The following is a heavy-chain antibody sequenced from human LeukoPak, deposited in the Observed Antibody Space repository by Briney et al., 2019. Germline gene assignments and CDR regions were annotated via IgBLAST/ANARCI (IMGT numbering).Heavy chain of an antibody. CDR1: GGTFSSYA. CDR2: INPSGGST. CDR3: ARDSDTATSYYYYYYMDV. Sequence: GASVKVSCKASGGTFSSYAISWVRQAPGQGLEWMGIINPSGGSTSYAQKFQGRVTMTRDTSTSTVYMELSSLRSEDTAVYYCARDSDTATSYYYYYYMDVWGKGTTVTISS. D-gene: IGHD5-18*01. J-gene: IGHJ6*03. V-gene: IGHV1-46*01.